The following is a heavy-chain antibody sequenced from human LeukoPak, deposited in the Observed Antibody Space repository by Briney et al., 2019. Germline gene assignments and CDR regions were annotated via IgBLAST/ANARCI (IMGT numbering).Heavy chain of an antibody. CDR3: ARGWFEGVFDY. V-gene: IGHV1-46*01. CDR2: IYPTGGST. Sequence: ASVKVSCKASGFTLTSYYLHWVRQAPGQGLEWMGIIYPTGGSTSYAQKFQGRVTMTRDTSTSTVYMELSSLRSEDTAVCFCARGWFEGVFDYWGQGTLVTVSS. D-gene: IGHD3-10*01. J-gene: IGHJ4*02. CDR1: GFTLTSYY.